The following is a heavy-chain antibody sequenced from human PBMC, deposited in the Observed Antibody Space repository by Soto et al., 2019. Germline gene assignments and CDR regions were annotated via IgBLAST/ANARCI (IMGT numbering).Heavy chain of an antibody. CDR3: VRSGDSGGYYTFDY. V-gene: IGHV4-30-4*01. CDR2: IYYSGST. CDR1: GGSITGGDYY. J-gene: IGHJ4*02. D-gene: IGHD3-22*01. Sequence: SETLSLTCTVSGGSITGGDYYWSWIRQPPGKGLEWIGYIYYSGSTYYNPSLKSRVTISVDTSKNQFSLKLNSVTVADTAVYYCVRSGDSGGYYTFDYWGQGTLVTVSS.